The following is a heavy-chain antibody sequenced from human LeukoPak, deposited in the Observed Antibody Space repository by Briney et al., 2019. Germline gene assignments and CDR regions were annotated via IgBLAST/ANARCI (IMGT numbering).Heavy chain of an antibody. CDR3: GRGDRVGVTTGHFDY. D-gene: IGHD1-26*01. V-gene: IGHV3-7*03. CDR1: GFTFSSYW. Sequence: PGGSLRLSCAASGFTFSSYWMTWVRQAPGKGLEWVANIKQDGSETYYVDSVKGRFTISRDNAKNSLWLQMNRLRAEDTAVYHCGRGDRVGVTTGHFDYWGQGTLVTVSS. J-gene: IGHJ4*02. CDR2: IKQDGSET.